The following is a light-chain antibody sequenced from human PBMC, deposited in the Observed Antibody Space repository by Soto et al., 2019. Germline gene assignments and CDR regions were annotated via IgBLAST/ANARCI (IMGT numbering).Light chain of an antibody. Sequence: EIVLTQSPGTLSLSPGERATLSCRASQSISSSYLAWYQQKPGQAPRLLISGSFIRATGIPDRFSGSGSGTDFTLTISSLEPEDFAVFYCQQYGNSPFTFGTGTKVDFK. CDR3: QQYGNSPFT. CDR2: GSF. V-gene: IGKV3-20*01. CDR1: QSISSSY. J-gene: IGKJ3*01.